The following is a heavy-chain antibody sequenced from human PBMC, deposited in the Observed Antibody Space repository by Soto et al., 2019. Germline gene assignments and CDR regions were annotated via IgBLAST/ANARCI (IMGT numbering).Heavy chain of an antibody. J-gene: IGHJ4*02. CDR2: IIPIFGTA. V-gene: IGHV1-69*13. D-gene: IGHD6-13*01. CDR3: ARTDRSSWDQKEYYFDY. Sequence: GASVKVSCKASGGTFSSYAISWVRQAPGQGLEWMGGIIPIFGTANYAQKFQDRVTITADESTSTAYMELSSLRSEDTAVYYCARTDRSSWDQKEYYFDYWGQGTLVTVSS. CDR1: GGTFSSYA.